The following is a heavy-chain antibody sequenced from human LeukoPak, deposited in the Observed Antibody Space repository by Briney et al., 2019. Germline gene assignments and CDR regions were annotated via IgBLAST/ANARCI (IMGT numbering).Heavy chain of an antibody. Sequence: GGSLRLSCAASGFGFSNFWMSWVRQAPGKGPEWVANIKEDGSLKNYVDSVEGRFTVSRDNAKNSLYLQMNSLRAEDTAVYYCARDGGSYYPYFYYYYMDVWGKGTTVTVSS. J-gene: IGHJ6*03. D-gene: IGHD1-26*01. CDR3: ARDGGSYYPYFYYYYMDV. CDR2: IKEDGSLK. CDR1: GFGFSNFW. V-gene: IGHV3-7*01.